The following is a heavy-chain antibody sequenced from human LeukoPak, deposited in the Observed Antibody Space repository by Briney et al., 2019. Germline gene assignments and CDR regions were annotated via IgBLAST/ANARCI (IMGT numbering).Heavy chain of an antibody. CDR1: GYTFTGYY. CDR3: AREVITIFGVVIYYYYMDV. D-gene: IGHD3-3*01. CDR2: INPNSGGT. J-gene: IGHJ6*03. V-gene: IGHV1-2*02. Sequence: ASVKVSCKASGYTFTGYYMHWVRQAPGQGLEWMGWINPNSGGTNYAQKFQGRVTMTRDTSISTAYMELSRLRSEDTAVYYCAREVITIFGVVIYYYYMDVWGKGTTVTVSS.